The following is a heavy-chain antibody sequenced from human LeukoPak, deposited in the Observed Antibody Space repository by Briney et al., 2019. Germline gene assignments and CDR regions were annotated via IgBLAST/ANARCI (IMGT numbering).Heavy chain of an antibody. Sequence: GASLQISCEGSGSIFTSYWIGWGRQLAGKGLEWMGIIYPGDSDTRYSPSFQGQVTISADKSISTAYLQWSSLKASDTAMYYCARHYCSSTSCYIDYWGQGTLVTVSS. CDR3: ARHYCSSTSCYIDY. D-gene: IGHD2-2*02. J-gene: IGHJ4*02. CDR2: IYPGDSDT. CDR1: GSIFTSYW. V-gene: IGHV5-51*01.